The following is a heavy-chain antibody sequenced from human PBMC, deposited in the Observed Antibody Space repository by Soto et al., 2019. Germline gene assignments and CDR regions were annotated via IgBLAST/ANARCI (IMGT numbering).Heavy chain of an antibody. CDR3: VRRHVSATGIDWFDP. V-gene: IGHV1-3*01. CDR1: GYTFTSYG. Sequence: ASVRVSCKASGYTFTSYGTHWVRQAPGQRLEWMGWINAANGDTKYSPKFQGRVTITRDTSASTAYMELSSLRSEDTAVYYCVRRHVSATGIDWFDPWGQGTLVTASS. CDR2: INAANGDT. D-gene: IGHD6-13*01. J-gene: IGHJ5*01.